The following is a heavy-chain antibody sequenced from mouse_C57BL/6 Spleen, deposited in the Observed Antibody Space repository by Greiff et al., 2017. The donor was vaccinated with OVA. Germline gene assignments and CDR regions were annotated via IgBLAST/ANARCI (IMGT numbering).Heavy chain of an antibody. CDR2: INPSSGYT. CDR3: ARNDYDVFAY. V-gene: IGHV1-4*01. D-gene: IGHD2-4*01. Sequence: LVESGAELARPGASVKMSCKASGYTFTSYTMHWVKQSPGQGLEWIGYINPSSGYTKYNQKFKDKATLTADKSSSTAYMQLSSLTSEDSAVYYCARNDYDVFAYWGQGTLVTVSA. CDR1: GYTFTSYT. J-gene: IGHJ3*01.